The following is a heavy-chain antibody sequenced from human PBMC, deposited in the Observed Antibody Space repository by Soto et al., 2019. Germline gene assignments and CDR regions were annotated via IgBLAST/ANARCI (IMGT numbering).Heavy chain of an antibody. CDR3: ASHRGKIVVVPAAPLDV. D-gene: IGHD2-2*01. Sequence: ASVKVSFKASGYTFTSYGISWVRQAPGQGLEWMGWISAYNGNTNYAQKLQGRVTMTTDTSTSTAYMELRSLRSDDTAVYYCASHRGKIVVVPAAPLDVWGKGTTVTVSS. CDR2: ISAYNGNT. CDR1: GYTFTSYG. J-gene: IGHJ6*04. V-gene: IGHV1-18*01.